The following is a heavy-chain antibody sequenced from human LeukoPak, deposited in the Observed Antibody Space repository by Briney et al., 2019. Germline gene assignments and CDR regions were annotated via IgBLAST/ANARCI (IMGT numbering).Heavy chain of an antibody. D-gene: IGHD1-1*01. J-gene: IGHJ3*02. V-gene: IGHV3-53*04. CDR2: IYSGGRT. CDR3: ARGTNAFDI. CDR1: GFTVSSNY. Sequence: PGGSLRLSCAASGFTVSSNYMSWVRQAPGKGLDGVSVIYSGGRTYYADSVKGRFTISRHNSKNTLYLQMKSLRAEDTGVYYCARGTNAFDIWGQGEWSPSLQ.